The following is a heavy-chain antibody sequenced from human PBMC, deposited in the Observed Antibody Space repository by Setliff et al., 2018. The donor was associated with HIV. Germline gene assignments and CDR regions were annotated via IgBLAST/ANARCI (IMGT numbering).Heavy chain of an antibody. CDR3: ASSAGAVPTTAPYGDYYYYFYMDV. Sequence: SVKVSCKASGGIFSRFAFSWVRQAPGQGLEWMGGIIPIFGTPNYAQKFQGRVTITTDESTNTVYMELYSLTSEDTAIYYCASSAGAVPTTAPYGDYYYYFYMDVWGEGTTVTVSS. CDR2: IIPIFGTP. D-gene: IGHD1-1*01. V-gene: IGHV1-69*05. CDR1: GGIFSRFA. J-gene: IGHJ6*03.